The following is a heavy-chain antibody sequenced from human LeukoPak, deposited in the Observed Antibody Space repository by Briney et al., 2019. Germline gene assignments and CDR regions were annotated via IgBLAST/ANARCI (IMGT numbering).Heavy chain of an antibody. J-gene: IGHJ4*02. CDR3: ARWRWLQSESAY. Sequence: GGSLRLSCAASGFTFTSYSMSWVRQAPGKGLECVANMKQDGSEEYCVDSVKGRFTISRDSAKNSVYLQMNNLRVEDTAVYYCARWRWLQSESAYWGQGALVTVSS. D-gene: IGHD5-24*01. CDR1: GFTFTSYS. CDR2: MKQDGSEE. V-gene: IGHV3-7*01.